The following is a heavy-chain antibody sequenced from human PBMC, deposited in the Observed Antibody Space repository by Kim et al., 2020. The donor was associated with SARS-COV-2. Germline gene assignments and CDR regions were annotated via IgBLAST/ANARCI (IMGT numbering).Heavy chain of an antibody. J-gene: IGHJ3*02. CDR3: AKYPQVTGDRLGHDAFDI. Sequence: GGSLRLSCAASGFTFSSYAMSWVRQAPGKGLEWVSAISGSGGSTYYADSVKGRFTISRDNSKNTLYLQMNSLRAEDTAVYYCAKYPQVTGDRLGHDAFDIWGQGTMVTVSS. D-gene: IGHD7-27*01. CDR1: GFTFSSYA. V-gene: IGHV3-23*01. CDR2: ISGSGGST.